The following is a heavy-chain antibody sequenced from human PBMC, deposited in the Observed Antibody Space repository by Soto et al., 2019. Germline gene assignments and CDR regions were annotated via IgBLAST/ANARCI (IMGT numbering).Heavy chain of an antibody. J-gene: IGHJ4*02. CDR1: GFTFSSYA. CDR2: ISYDGSNK. CDR3: ARGGGSYYNAFDY. Sequence: GGSLRLSCAASGFTFSSYAMHWVRRAPGKGLEWVAVISYDGSNKYYADSVKGRFTISRDNSKNTLYLQMNSLRAEDTAVYYCARGGGSYYNAFDYWGQGTLVTVSS. V-gene: IGHV3-30-3*01. D-gene: IGHD1-26*01.